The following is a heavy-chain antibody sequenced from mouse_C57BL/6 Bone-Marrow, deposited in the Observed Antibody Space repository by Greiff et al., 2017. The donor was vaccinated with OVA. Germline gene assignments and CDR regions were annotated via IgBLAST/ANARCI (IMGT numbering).Heavy chain of an antibody. V-gene: IGHV1-55*01. CDR2: IYPGSGST. CDR3: ARSGYYVAY. J-gene: IGHJ2*01. CDR1: GYTFTSYW. Sequence: QVQLQQPGAELVKPGASVKMSCKASGYTFTSYWITWVKQRPGQGLEWIGDIYPGSGSTNYNEKFKGKATLTADTSSSTAYMELSSLTSEDSAVYYCARSGYYVAYWGQGTTLTVSS. D-gene: IGHD3-1*01.